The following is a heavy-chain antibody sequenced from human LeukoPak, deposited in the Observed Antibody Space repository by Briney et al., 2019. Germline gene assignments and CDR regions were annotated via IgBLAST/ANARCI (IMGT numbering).Heavy chain of an antibody. Sequence: PGGSLRLSCAASGFTFSSYEMNWVRQAPGKGLEWVSYISSSGSTIYYADSVKGRFTISRDNAKNSLYLQMNILRAEDTAVYYCARVPAGWLQLVLDYWGQGTLVTVSS. D-gene: IGHD5-24*01. V-gene: IGHV3-48*03. CDR2: ISSSGSTI. J-gene: IGHJ4*02. CDR1: GFTFSSYE. CDR3: ARVPAGWLQLVLDY.